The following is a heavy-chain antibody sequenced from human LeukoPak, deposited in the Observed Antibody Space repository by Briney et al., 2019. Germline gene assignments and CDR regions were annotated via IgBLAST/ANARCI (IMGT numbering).Heavy chain of an antibody. CDR3: VRGVSNDWYFDL. V-gene: IGHV4-39*07. Sequence: PSETLSLTCSVSHGSIVTPNYFWGWIRQPPGKGLEFVASVQHTGFGYKSPSIRSRVAVSTDTSKNQFSLRLESVTAADTAVYYCVRGVSNDWYFDLWGSGTLVSISS. CDR1: HGSIVTPNYF. D-gene: IGHD1-1*01. CDR2: VQHTGFG. J-gene: IGHJ2*01.